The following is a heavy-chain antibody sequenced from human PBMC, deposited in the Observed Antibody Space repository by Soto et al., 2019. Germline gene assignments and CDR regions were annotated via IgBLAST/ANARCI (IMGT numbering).Heavy chain of an antibody. CDR3: AKLSITIFGVVISWFDY. CDR1: GFTFSSYA. V-gene: IGHV3-23*01. J-gene: IGHJ4*02. CDR2: ISGSGGST. Sequence: GGSLRLSCAASGFTFSSYAMSWVRQAPGKGLEWVSAISGSGGSTYYADSVKGRFTISRDNSKNTLYLQMNSLSAEDTAVYYCAKLSITIFGVVISWFDYWGQGTLVTVSS. D-gene: IGHD3-3*01.